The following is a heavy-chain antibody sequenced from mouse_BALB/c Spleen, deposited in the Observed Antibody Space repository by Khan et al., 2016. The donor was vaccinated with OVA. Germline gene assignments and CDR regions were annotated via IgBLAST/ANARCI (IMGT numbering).Heavy chain of an antibody. CDR2: IDPYNGGT. J-gene: IGHJ3*01. Sequence: EVQLQESGPELVKPGASVKVSCKASGYSFTDYNMFWVKQSHGKSLEWIGYIDPYNGGTIYNQKFEGKATLTVDKSSSTAFMHLNSLTSEDSAAYYYGPRENCEEGFAYWGHGNKVTVSA. CDR1: GYSFTDYN. CDR3: GPRENCEEGFAY. V-gene: IGHV1S135*01. D-gene: IGHD4-1*01.